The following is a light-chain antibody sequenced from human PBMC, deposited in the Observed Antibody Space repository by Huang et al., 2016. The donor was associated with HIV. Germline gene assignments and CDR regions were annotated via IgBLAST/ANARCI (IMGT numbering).Light chain of an antibody. CDR2: GAL. J-gene: IGKJ1*01. V-gene: IGKV4-1*01. Sequence: DIVVTQSPDSLALSLGGRAAINCTASQSVLKTSNNKNCLSWYQLKPGQPPKLLLYGALTRESGVPDRFSGSGSGTHFTLTIASLQAEDVAVYYCHQYYDTPQTFGQGTKVEVK. CDR1: QSVLKTSNNKNC. CDR3: HQYYDTPQT.